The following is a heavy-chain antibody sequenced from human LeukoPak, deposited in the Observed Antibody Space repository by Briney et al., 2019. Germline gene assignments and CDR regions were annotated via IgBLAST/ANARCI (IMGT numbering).Heavy chain of an antibody. J-gene: IGHJ4*02. D-gene: IGHD6-13*01. CDR3: AREDASSWDY. V-gene: IGHV3-21*01. Sequence: GGSLRLSCAASGFTFSIYSMDWVRQAPGKGLEWVSSIISSGSYIYYADSVKGRFTISRDNAKNSLYLQMNSLRAEDTAVYYCAREDASSWDYWGQGTLVVVSS. CDR2: IISSGSYI. CDR1: GFTFSIYS.